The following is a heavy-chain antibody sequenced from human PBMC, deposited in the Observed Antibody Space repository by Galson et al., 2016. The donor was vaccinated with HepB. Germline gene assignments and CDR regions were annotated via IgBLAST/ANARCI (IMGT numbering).Heavy chain of an antibody. D-gene: IGHD2/OR15-2a*01. CDR3: ARGGCTTWGWLYGA. CDR1: GFIFNTYT. Sequence: SLRLSCAASGFIFNTYTMNWVRQAPGKGLEWISYISDGGDTVHYADSVQGRFTISRDNANNSLYLQMSSLRAEDTAVYYCARGGCTTWGWLYGAWGQGTLVTVSS. CDR2: ISDGGDTV. V-gene: IGHV3-48*01. J-gene: IGHJ5*02.